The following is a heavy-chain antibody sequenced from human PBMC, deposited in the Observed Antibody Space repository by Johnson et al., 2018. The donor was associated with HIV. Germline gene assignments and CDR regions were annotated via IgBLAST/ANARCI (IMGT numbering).Heavy chain of an antibody. Sequence: TFSDYDMHWVRQATGEGLEWVSAVYSGGTTHYADSVKGRFTISRDNSKNTLYLQMNSLRAEDTAVYYCARDAPNSGSYHAFDIWGQGTMVTLSS. CDR1: TFSDYD. V-gene: IGHV3-NL1*01. J-gene: IGHJ3*02. CDR3: ARDAPNSGSYHAFDI. CDR2: VYSGGTT. D-gene: IGHD1-26*01.